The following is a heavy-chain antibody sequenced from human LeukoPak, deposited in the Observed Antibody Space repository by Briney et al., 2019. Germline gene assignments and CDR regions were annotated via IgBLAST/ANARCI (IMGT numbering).Heavy chain of an antibody. CDR1: GFTFSRYA. V-gene: IGHV3-23*01. J-gene: IGHJ4*02. Sequence: PGGSLRLSCAASGFTFSRYAMSWVGQAPGKGLDWAGVISGSGGSTYYVDSVKGRFTISRDNSKNTLYLQMNSLRAEDTAVYYCAKDGGPSAEGDYWGQGTLITVSS. CDR2: ISGSGGST. CDR3: AKDGGPSAEGDY.